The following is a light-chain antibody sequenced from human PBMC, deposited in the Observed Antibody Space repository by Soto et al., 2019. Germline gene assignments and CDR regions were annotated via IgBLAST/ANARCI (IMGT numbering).Light chain of an antibody. V-gene: IGKV3-20*01. CDR3: QCYGSSPPHT. J-gene: IGKJ2*01. CDR1: QSVRNNY. Sequence: EIVLTQSPGTLSLSPGEGATLSCRASQSVRNNYLAWYQQKPGQAPRLLISGASNRAAGIPDRFSGSGSGTDFTLTIIRLESEDFAVYYCQCYGSSPPHTFGQGTKLEIK. CDR2: GAS.